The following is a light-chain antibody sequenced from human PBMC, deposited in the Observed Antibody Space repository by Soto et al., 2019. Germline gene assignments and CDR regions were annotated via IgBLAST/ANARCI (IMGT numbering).Light chain of an antibody. CDR1: SSDVGGYNY. J-gene: IGLJ1*01. CDR2: DVS. Sequence: QSVLTQPASVSGGPGQSIASCCTGASSDVGGYNYVSWYQHHPGKAPKLMVYDVSNRPSGVSNRFSGSKSGNTASLTISGLQAEDEAEYYCSSYTSSSTYVFGTGTKVTVL. V-gene: IGLV2-14*03. CDR3: SSYTSSSTYV.